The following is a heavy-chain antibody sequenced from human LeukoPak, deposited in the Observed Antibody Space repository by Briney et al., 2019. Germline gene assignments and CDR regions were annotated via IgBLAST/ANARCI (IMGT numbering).Heavy chain of an antibody. CDR2: IIPIFRTG. V-gene: IGHV1-69*13. D-gene: IGHD3-22*01. Sequence: SVKVSCKASVCSFTSYAISWVRQAPGPAVERMGGIIPIFRTGSYAQKFQGRVTITAGECTSTDYMELSSLRSEDTAVYYCASTSPQYYDSSGDYWGQGTLVTVSS. CDR1: VCSFTSYA. J-gene: IGHJ4*02. CDR3: ASTSPQYYDSSGDY.